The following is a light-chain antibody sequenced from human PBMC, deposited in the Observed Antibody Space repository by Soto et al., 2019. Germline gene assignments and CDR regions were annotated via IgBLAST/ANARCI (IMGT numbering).Light chain of an antibody. CDR3: QAWDSSSVV. V-gene: IGLV3-1*01. CDR2: QDY. J-gene: IGLJ3*02. CDR1: GLGNKF. Sequence: SYELSLPPSVSVSPGQTATITCSGDGLGNKFVCWYQHKPGQSPVLVIYQDYKRPAGIPERFSGSNSGNTATLTISGTQAMDEADYYCQAWDSSSVVFGVGTKLTVL.